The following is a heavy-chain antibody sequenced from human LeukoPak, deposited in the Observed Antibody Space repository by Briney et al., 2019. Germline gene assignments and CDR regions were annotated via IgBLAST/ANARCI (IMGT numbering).Heavy chain of an antibody. J-gene: IGHJ4*02. V-gene: IGHV3-21*01. CDR1: GFTFSTYI. D-gene: IGHD1-26*01. CDR2: ISSSSTYT. CDR3: ARGVGANGPSPFDY. Sequence: KTGGSLRLSCAASGFTFSTYIMNWVRQAPGKGLKWVSSISSSSTYTYYADSVKGRFTISRDNAKNSLYLQMNSLRAEDTAVYYCARGVGANGPSPFDYWGQGTLVTVSS.